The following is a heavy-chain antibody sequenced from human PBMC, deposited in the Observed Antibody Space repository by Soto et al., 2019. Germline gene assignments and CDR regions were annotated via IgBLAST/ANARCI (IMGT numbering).Heavy chain of an antibody. CDR2: IDPEDGET. CDR3: APDKSGSSWPRYYYGKDV. D-gene: IGHD6-13*01. CDR1: GYPFTSYG. Sequence: ASVKVSCTASGYPFTSYGISWVRQAPGKGLEWMGGIDPEDGETIYAQKLQGRVTMTEDTSTDTAYMELSSLRSEDTAVHYCAPDKSGSSWPRYYYGKDVWGQGTAVTVSS. V-gene: IGHV1-24*01. J-gene: IGHJ6*02.